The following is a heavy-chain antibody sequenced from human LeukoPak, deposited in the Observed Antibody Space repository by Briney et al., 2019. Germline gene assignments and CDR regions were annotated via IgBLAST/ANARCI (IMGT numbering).Heavy chain of an antibody. Sequence: SETLSLTCAVYGGSFSGYYWSWIRQPPGKGLEWIGEINHSGSTNYSPSLKSRVTISVDTSKNQFSLKLSSVTAADTAVYYCARRDGYNRSFDYWGQGTLVTVSS. D-gene: IGHD5-24*01. CDR2: INHSGST. J-gene: IGHJ4*02. CDR3: ARRDGYNRSFDY. V-gene: IGHV4-34*01. CDR1: GGSFSGYY.